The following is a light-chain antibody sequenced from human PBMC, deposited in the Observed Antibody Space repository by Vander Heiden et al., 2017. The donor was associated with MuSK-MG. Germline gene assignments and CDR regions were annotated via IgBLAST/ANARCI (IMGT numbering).Light chain of an antibody. CDR1: QSVSSSF. CDR2: GAS. J-gene: IGKJ5*01. Sequence: EIVLTQSPGTLSLSPGERATLSCRASQSVSSSFLAWYQQKPGQAPRLLIYGASSRATGIPDRFSGSGSGTDFTLTISRLDPEDFAVYYCQQDVSSPITFGQGTRLEIK. CDR3: QQDVSSPIT. V-gene: IGKV3-20*01.